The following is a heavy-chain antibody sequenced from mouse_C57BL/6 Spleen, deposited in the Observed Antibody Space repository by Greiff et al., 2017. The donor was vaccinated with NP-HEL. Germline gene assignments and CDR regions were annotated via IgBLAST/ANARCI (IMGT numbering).Heavy chain of an antibody. CDR3: ARDPGDY. J-gene: IGHJ2*01. CDR1: GYSITSGYY. Sequence: DVQLQESGPGLVKPSQSLSLTCSVTGYSITSGYYWNWIRQFPGNKLEWMGYISYDGSNNYNPSLKNRISITRDTSKKQFFLKLNSVTTEDTATKYCARDPGDYWGQGTTLTVSS. CDR2: ISYDGSN. V-gene: IGHV3-6*01.